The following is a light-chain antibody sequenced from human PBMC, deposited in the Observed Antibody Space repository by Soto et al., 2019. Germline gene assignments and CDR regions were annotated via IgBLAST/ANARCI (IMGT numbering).Light chain of an antibody. CDR3: QHYGGSFI. J-gene: IGKJ3*01. CDR2: NTS. CDR1: QSINSKS. Sequence: EIVLTQSPGTLSLSPGEGATVSCRVSQSINSKSLLWYQRKFGQAPRLLIYNTSTRATGIPDRFSGRGSGTDFTLSVSGLEPEDFAVYYCQHYGGSFIFGPGTKVDFK. V-gene: IGKV3-20*01.